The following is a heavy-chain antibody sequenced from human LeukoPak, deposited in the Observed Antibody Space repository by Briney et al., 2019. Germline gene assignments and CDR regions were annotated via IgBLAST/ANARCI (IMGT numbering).Heavy chain of an antibody. V-gene: IGHV4-39*07. CDR2: VFYSGST. CDR1: GGSISNTIYY. J-gene: IGHJ3*02. Sequence: SETLSLTCTVSGGSISNTIYYWGWIRQPPGKGLQWIGSVFYSGSTYYNPSLESRVTISVDTSKNQFSLKVNSVTTADTAVYYCARDREYSSGPDAFDIWGQGTMVTVSS. D-gene: IGHD6-19*01. CDR3: ARDREYSSGPDAFDI.